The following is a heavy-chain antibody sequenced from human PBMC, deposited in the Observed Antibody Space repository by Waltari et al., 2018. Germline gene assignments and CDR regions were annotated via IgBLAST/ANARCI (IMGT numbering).Heavy chain of an antibody. CDR1: GFPFSAHW. CDR2: MKQDGSEK. D-gene: IGHD3-16*01. Sequence: EVQLVESGGGLVQPGGSLRLSCVASGFPFSAHWMSWVRQAPGKGLEWVANMKQDGSEKYYVDSVKGRFTISRDNAKNSLYLQMNSLRVEDTAIYYCARDHWGPGDYWGQGTLVTVS. J-gene: IGHJ4*02. CDR3: ARDHWGPGDY. V-gene: IGHV3-7*01.